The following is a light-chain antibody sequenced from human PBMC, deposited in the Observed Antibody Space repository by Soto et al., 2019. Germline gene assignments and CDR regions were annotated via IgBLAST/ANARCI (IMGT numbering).Light chain of an antibody. CDR2: EVS. CDR3: CSYLGTIL. Sequence: QSALTQPRSVSGSPGQSVTISCTGTSSNIGDYKYVSWYQQSPGKAPKLIIYEVSERPAGLPDRFSGAKSGSTASLTICGLQGEDEDDYDCCSYLGTILFGGGTKLTVL. CDR1: SSNIGDYKY. V-gene: IGLV2-11*01. J-gene: IGLJ2*01.